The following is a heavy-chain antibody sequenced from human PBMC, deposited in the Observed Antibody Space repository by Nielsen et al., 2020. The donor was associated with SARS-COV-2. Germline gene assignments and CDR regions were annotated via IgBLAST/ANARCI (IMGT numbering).Heavy chain of an antibody. CDR3: AKDGDLWFGTAWYYGMDV. V-gene: IGHV3-30*18. D-gene: IGHD3-10*01. CDR2: ISYDGSNK. J-gene: IGHJ6*02. CDR1: GFTFSSYG. Sequence: GESLKISCAASGFTFSSYGMHWVRQAPGKRLEWVAVISYDGSNKYYADSVKGRFTISRDNSKNTLYLQMNSLRAEDTAVYYCAKDGDLWFGTAWYYGMDVWGQGTTVTVSS.